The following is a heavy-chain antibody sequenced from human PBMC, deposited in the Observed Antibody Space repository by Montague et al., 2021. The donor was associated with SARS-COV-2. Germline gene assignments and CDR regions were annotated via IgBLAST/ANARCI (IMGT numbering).Heavy chain of an antibody. CDR3: ARDSSDYGHWSSGSYYNAYYYYYGMDV. V-gene: IGHV3-21*01. CDR1: GFTFSSYR. CDR2: ISSSSSYI. Sequence: SLRLSCAASGFTFSSYRMNWVRQAPGKVLEWVSSISSSSSYIYYADSVNGRFTISRDNAKNSLYLQMNSRRAEDTAVYSCARDSSDYGHWSSGSYYNAYYYYYGMDVWGQGTKVTVYS. J-gene: IGHJ6*02. D-gene: IGHD3-10*01.